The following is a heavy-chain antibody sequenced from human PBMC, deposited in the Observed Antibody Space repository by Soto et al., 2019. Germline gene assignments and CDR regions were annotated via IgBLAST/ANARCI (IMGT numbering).Heavy chain of an antibody. D-gene: IGHD3-10*01. V-gene: IGHV4-31*03. CDR3: ARDYGESLRFFDY. J-gene: IGHJ4*02. CDR2: ITYRGTT. Sequence: ATETLSFTCTVSGGSINSGGSHWNWIRQRPAEGLELIGYITYRGTTHYIPSLKTRVTMSVHTSKTQLSLKLSSVSAEDTAVYYCARDYGESLRFFDYWGQGAPVPVS. CDR1: GGSINSGGSH.